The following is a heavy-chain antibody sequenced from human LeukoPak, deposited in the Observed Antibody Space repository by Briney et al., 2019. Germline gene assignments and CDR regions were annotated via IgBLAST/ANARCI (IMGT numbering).Heavy chain of an antibody. CDR3: ARATGGYSYGYSH. CDR1: GGTFSSYA. V-gene: IGHV1-69*04. D-gene: IGHD5-18*01. Sequence: SVKVSCKASGGTFSSYAISWVRQAPGQGLEWMGRIIPILGIANYAQKFQGRVTITADKSTSTAYMELSSLRSEDTAVYYCARATGGYSYGYSHWGQGTLVTVSS. CDR2: IIPILGIA. J-gene: IGHJ4*02.